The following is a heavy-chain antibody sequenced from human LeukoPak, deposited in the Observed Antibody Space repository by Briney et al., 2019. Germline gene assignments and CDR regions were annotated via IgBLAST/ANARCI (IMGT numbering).Heavy chain of an antibody. Sequence: GGSLRLSCAASGFTFSSYSMNWVRQAPGKGLEWVSSITSRGRYIYYADSVKGRFTISRDNAENSLYLQMNSLRAEDTAVYYCARGYYNFWSGYRAEYYFDYWGQGTLVTVSS. CDR2: ITSRGRYI. D-gene: IGHD3-3*01. J-gene: IGHJ4*02. V-gene: IGHV3-21*01. CDR1: GFTFSSYS. CDR3: ARGYYNFWSGYRAEYYFDY.